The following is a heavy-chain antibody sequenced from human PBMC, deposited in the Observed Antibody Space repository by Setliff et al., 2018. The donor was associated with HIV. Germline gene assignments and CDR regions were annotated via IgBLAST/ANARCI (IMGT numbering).Heavy chain of an antibody. Sequence: SETLSLTCTVSGGSIRSYYWSWIRQPPGKGLEWIGYIHYSGNTYYNPSLKSRLTISVDTSKNQFSLNLSSVTAADTAVYYCAREKGRYFDWSHTRDAFDIWGQGTMVTVSS. J-gene: IGHJ3*02. CDR1: GGSIRSYY. D-gene: IGHD3-9*01. CDR2: IHYSGNT. CDR3: AREKGRYFDWSHTRDAFDI. V-gene: IGHV4-59*06.